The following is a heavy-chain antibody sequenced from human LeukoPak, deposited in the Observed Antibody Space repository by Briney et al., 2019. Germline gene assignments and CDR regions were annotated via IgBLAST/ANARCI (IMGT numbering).Heavy chain of an antibody. J-gene: IGHJ4*02. Sequence: GGSLRLSCAASGFTFSSYAMSWVRQAPGKGLEWVSAISGSGGSTYYADSVKGRFTISRDNSKSTLYLQMNTLRAEDTAVYYCAKMEGKSFYYDGSGSSLEYWGQGALVSVSS. CDR3: AKMEGKSFYYDGSGSSLEY. CDR2: ISGSGGST. CDR1: GFTFSSYA. D-gene: IGHD3-22*01. V-gene: IGHV3-23*01.